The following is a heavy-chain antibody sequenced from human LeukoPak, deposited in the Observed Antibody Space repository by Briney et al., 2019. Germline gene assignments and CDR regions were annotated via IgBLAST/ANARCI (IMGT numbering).Heavy chain of an antibody. CDR1: GFTFSSYA. CDR3: ARSSPHCSSTSCYNDAFDI. V-gene: IGHV3-23*01. J-gene: IGHJ3*02. D-gene: IGHD2-2*02. CDR2: ISGSGGST. Sequence: PGGSLRLSCAASGFTFSSYAMSWVRQAPGKGLEWVSVISGSGGSTYYADSVKGRFTISRDNAKNSLYLQMNSLRAEDTAVYYCARSSPHCSSTSCYNDAFDIWGQGTMVTVSS.